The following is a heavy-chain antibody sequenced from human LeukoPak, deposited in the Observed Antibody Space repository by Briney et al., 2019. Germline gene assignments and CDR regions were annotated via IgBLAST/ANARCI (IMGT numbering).Heavy chain of an antibody. D-gene: IGHD3-22*01. V-gene: IGHV4-59*01. CDR3: ARGVIVGMDV. Sequence: SETLSLTCTVSGGSISSYSWNWVRQSPGKGLEWIGYIHNTGSTKYNVSLRSRVTLSVDTSKNQFSLNLNSVSAADTAVYYCARGVIVGMDVWGKETTVTISS. CDR1: GGSISSYS. J-gene: IGHJ6*04. CDR2: IHNTGST.